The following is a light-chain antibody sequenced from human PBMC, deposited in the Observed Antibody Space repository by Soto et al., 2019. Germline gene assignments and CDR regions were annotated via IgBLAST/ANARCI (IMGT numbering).Light chain of an antibody. CDR3: QQYNNYPWT. CDR2: DAS. Sequence: AIQMTQSPSSLSASVGDRVTITCRASQGIRNDLGWYQQKPGKAPNLLIYDASSLESGVPARFSGGGSGTEFTLTISSLQPDDFSTFYCQQYNNYPWTFGQGAKVDI. CDR1: QGIRND. V-gene: IGKV1D-13*01. J-gene: IGKJ1*01.